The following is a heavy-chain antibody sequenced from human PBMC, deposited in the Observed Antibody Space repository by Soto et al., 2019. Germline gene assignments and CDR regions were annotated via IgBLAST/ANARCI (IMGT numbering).Heavy chain of an antibody. J-gene: IGHJ4*02. CDR2: IYHSGST. V-gene: IGHV4-30-2*05. CDR3: ARGDYVWGSYR. CDR1: GRSPTSGGYS. Sequence: TLSLTCPIPGRSPTSGGYSCAWLRQPQGKGLEWIGYIYHSGSTYYNPSLKGRVTISVDTSKNQFSLKLSSVTAADTAVYYCARGDYVWGSYRWGQGTLVTVSS. D-gene: IGHD3-16*02.